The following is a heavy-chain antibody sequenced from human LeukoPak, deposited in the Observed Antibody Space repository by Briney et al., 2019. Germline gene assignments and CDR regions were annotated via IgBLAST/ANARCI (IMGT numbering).Heavy chain of an antibody. V-gene: IGHV4-61*01. CDR1: SGSVSSGSYY. CDR2: ICYSGST. CDR3: ATLRSGSCWN. D-gene: IGHD2-15*01. J-gene: IGHJ4*02. Sequence: SETLSLTCTVSSGSVSSGSYYWSWIRQSPGKGLEWIGNICYSGSTNYNPSLKSRVTISVDTPKNQFSLKLSSVTAADTAVYYCATLRSGSCWNWGQGTLVSVSS.